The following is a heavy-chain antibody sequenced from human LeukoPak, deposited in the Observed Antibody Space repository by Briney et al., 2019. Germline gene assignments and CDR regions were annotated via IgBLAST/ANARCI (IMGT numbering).Heavy chain of an antibody. CDR2: ISYDGSNK. CDR1: GFTFSSYA. Sequence: GRSLRLSCAASGFTFSSYAMHWVRQAPGKGLEWVAVISYDGSNKYYADSVKGRFTISRDNSKNTLYLQMNSLRAEDTAVYYCARSPLYYYGSGSYGSLALDYWGQGTLVTVSS. CDR3: ARSPLYYYGSGSYGSLALDY. V-gene: IGHV3-30*04. J-gene: IGHJ4*02. D-gene: IGHD3-10*01.